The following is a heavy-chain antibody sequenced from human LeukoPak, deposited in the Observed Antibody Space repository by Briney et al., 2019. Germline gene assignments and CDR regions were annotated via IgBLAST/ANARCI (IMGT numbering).Heavy chain of an antibody. CDR3: AKLVMTTILRTFDI. CDR1: GFTFSSYG. D-gene: IGHD5-24*01. Sequence: PGGTLRLSCAASGFTFSSYGMSWVRQAPGKGLEWVSTISGSGGSTYYADSVKGRFTISRDNSKNTLYLQMNSLRAEDTAVYYCAKLVMTTILRTFDIWGQGTMVTVSS. CDR2: ISGSGGST. V-gene: IGHV3-23*01. J-gene: IGHJ3*02.